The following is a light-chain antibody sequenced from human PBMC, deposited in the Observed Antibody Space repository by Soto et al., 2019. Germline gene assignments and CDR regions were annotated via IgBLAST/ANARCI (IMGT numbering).Light chain of an antibody. Sequence: DIQMTQSPSTLSASIGDRIIITCRASQSINTWLAWYQQKPGEAPKLLIYDGSTLARGVPSRFSGSGSETDFNLTISRLQPDDFATFYCQQYQTYSRTFGQGTKVEV. CDR1: QSINTW. V-gene: IGKV1-5*03. J-gene: IGKJ1*01. CDR2: DGS. CDR3: QQYQTYSRT.